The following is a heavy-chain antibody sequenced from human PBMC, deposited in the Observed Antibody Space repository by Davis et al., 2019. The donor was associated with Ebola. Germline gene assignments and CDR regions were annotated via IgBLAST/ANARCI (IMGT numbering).Heavy chain of an antibody. CDR3: SRSSRSGYYWFDP. V-gene: IGHV4-39*01. CDR1: GGSISSSSYY. D-gene: IGHD3-3*01. CDR2: IYYSGST. Sequence: MPGGSLRLSCTVSGGSISSSSYYWGWIRQPPGKGLEWIGNIYYSGSTYYNPSLKSRVTISVDTSKNQFSLKLSSVTAADTTVYYCSRSSRSGYYWFDPWGQGTLVTVSS. J-gene: IGHJ5*02.